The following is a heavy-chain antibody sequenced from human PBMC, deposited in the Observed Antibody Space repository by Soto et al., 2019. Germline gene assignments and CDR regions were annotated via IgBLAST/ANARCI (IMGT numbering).Heavy chain of an antibody. CDR1: GFTFSSYA. CDR2: ISYDGSNK. CDR3: AREAGGPTWDTAMVKGPEVSYVHYYGMDV. J-gene: IGHJ6*02. Sequence: GGSLRLSCAASGFTFSSYAMHWVRQAPGKGLEWVAVISYDGSNKYYADSVKGRFTISRDNSKNTLYLQMNSLRAEDTAVYYCAREAGGPTWDTAMVKGPEVSYVHYYGMDVWGQGTTVTVSS. D-gene: IGHD5-18*01. V-gene: IGHV3-30*04.